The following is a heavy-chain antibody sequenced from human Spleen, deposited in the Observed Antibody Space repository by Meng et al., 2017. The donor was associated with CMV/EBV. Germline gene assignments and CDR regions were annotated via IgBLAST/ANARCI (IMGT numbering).Heavy chain of an antibody. V-gene: IGHV3-21*06. D-gene: IGHD3-10*01. J-gene: IGHJ4*01. CDR2: ISSSSSYI. CDR1: GFTLSPFS. CDR3: ASREGGY. Sequence: GESLKNSCVASGFTLSPFSMNWVRQAPGKGLEWVSSISSSSSYIHYADSVWGRFTVSRDNTKNSLYLQMNSLRVEDTAFYYCASREGGYWGQGTLVTVSS.